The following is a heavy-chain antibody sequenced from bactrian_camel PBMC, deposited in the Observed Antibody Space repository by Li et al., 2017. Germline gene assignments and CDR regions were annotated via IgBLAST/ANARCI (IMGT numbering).Heavy chain of an antibody. Sequence: HVQLVESGGGSVQPGGSLRLSCVVSGYSSHSHCMGWFRQAPGKGREGIAAIDSDGNTSFADSVKGRFTISRDNAKNTLFLQMNSLKTEDTAVYYCATYIYVAGDNNYWGQGTQVTVS. J-gene: IGHJ4*01. D-gene: IGHD2*01. CDR2: IDSDGNT. CDR3: ATYIYVAGDNNY. V-gene: IGHV3S1*01. CDR1: GYSSHSHC.